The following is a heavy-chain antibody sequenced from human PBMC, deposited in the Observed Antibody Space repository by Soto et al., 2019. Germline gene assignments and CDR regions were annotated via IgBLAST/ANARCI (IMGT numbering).Heavy chain of an antibody. Sequence: HSETLSLTCAVYGGSVNGYYWNWIRQPPGKGLERIGEINHTGGTHYNPSLKSRVTMSVDTSKNQFSLRLSSVTAADTAIYYCATRITVFGLLIPPFDPWGQGTQVTVSS. J-gene: IGHJ5*02. D-gene: IGHD3-3*01. CDR1: GGSVNGYY. CDR3: ATRITVFGLLIPPFDP. V-gene: IGHV4-34*01. CDR2: INHTGGT.